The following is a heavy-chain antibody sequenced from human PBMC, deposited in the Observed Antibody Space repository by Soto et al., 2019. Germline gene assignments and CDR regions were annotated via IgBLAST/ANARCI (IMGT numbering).Heavy chain of an antibody. CDR2: IYRSGST. V-gene: IGHV4-4*02. J-gene: IGHJ4*02. D-gene: IGHD2-2*01. CDR1: GGSIISSLW. Sequence: KPSETLSLTCAVSGGSIISSLWWSWVRQSPGKGLEWIGEIYRSGSTNYNPSLKSRVTISLDESKNQFSLKLTSVTAADTAVYYYASLIRDAYNYAPFSTWDYWGQGTRVTVSS. CDR3: ASLIRDAYNYAPFSTWDY.